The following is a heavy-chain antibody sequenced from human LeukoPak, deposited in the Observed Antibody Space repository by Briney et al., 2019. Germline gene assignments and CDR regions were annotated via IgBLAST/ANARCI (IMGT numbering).Heavy chain of an antibody. CDR3: ARAGITGTKKDGTDV. J-gene: IGHJ6*02. V-gene: IGHV3-21*01. CDR2: IDSSSTYI. CDR1: GFTFSSYS. D-gene: IGHD1-20*01. Sequence: GGSLRLSCAASGFTFSSYSMNWVRQAPGKGLEWVSSIDSSSTYIYYADSVKGRFTISRDNAKNSLSLQMNSLRAEDTAVYYCARAGITGTKKDGTDVWGQGTTVTVSS.